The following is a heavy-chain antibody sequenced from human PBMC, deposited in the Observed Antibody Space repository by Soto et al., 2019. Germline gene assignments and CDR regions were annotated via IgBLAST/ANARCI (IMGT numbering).Heavy chain of an antibody. J-gene: IGHJ6*02. CDR2: INPNSGGT. D-gene: IGHD4-17*01. Sequence: QVQLVQSGAEVKKPGASVKVSCKASGYTFTGYYMHWVRQAPGQGLEWMGWINPNSGGTNYAQKFQGRVTMTRDTSIRTAYMELSRLRSDDTAVYYCAREVAGDYVNYGMDVWGQGTTVTVSS. V-gene: IGHV1-2*02. CDR3: AREVAGDYVNYGMDV. CDR1: GYTFTGYY.